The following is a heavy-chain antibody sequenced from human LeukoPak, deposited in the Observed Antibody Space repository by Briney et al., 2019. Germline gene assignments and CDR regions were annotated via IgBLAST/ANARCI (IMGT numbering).Heavy chain of an antibody. V-gene: IGHV4-39*01. Sequence: SETLSLTCTVSGGSISSSSYYWGWIRQPPGKGLEWIGSIYYSGSTYYSPSLKSRVTISVDTSKNQFSLKLSSVTAADTAVYYCARMYYYGSGTLFDYWGQGTLVTVSS. CDR3: ARMYYYGSGTLFDY. D-gene: IGHD3-10*01. CDR2: IYYSGST. J-gene: IGHJ4*02. CDR1: GGSISSSSYY.